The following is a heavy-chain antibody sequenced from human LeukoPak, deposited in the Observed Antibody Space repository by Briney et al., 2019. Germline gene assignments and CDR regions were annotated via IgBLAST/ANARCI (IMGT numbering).Heavy chain of an antibody. CDR3: AKDQVPAAAQYGMDV. V-gene: IGHV3-23*01. J-gene: IGHJ6*02. CDR1: GFTFSSYA. CDR2: ISGSGGST. Sequence: GGSLRLSCAASGFTFSSYAMSWVRQAPGKGLEWVSAISGSGGSTYFADSVKGRFTISRDNSKNTLYLQMNSLRAEDTAIYYCAKDQVPAAAQYGMDVWGQGTTVTVSS. D-gene: IGHD2-2*01.